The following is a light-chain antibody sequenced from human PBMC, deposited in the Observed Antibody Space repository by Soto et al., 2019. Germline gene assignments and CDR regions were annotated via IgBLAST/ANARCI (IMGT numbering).Light chain of an antibody. J-gene: IGKJ4*01. Sequence: DVQMTHSPSSLSESLGDRVTITCRASQDINSYLAWYQQKPGNAPKSLIYAASSLQTGVPSRFSGSESGTDFTLTINNLQPEDSATYYCQQYNIYPLTFGGGTKVEIK. V-gene: IGKV1D-16*01. CDR3: QQYNIYPLT. CDR2: AAS. CDR1: QDINSY.